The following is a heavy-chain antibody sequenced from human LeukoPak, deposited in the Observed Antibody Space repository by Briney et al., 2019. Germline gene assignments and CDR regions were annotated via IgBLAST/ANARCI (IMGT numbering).Heavy chain of an antibody. CDR3: ARQMAAVVFDP. CDR2: IYYSGST. D-gene: IGHD5-24*01. CDR1: GGSISSSSYY. J-gene: IGHJ5*02. Sequence: PSETLSLTCTVSGGSISSSSYYWGWIRQPPGKWLEWIGSIYYSGSTYYNPSLKSRVTISVDTSKNQFSLKLSSVTAADTAVYYCARQMAAVVFDPWGQGTLVTVSS. V-gene: IGHV4-39*01.